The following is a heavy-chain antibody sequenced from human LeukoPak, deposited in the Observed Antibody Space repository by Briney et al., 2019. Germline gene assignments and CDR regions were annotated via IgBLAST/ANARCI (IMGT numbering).Heavy chain of an antibody. CDR2: MNPNICNT. D-gene: IGHD3-10*01. CDR3: ARGRFLVRGVISDAFDI. Sequence: ASVKVSCKGSGYTFTSYDINWVGQASGQGVEGMGWMNPNICNTGYAHHFQGTVTMTRTTSIRTAYMELSSLTSDDTAVYYCARGRFLVRGVISDAFDIWGQGTMVTVSS. V-gene: IGHV1-8*01. J-gene: IGHJ3*02. CDR1: GYTFTSYD.